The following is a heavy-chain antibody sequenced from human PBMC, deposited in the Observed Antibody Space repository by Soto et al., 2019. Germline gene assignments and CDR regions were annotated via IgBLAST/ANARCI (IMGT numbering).Heavy chain of an antibody. CDR3: ARARGPTTALRYFDWFRSYGLDV. CDR2: TNHSGST. CDR1: GGSFSGYY. Sequence: PSETLSLTCAVYGGSFSGYYWSWIRQPPGKGLEWIGETNHSGSTNHNPSLKSRVTISVDTSKNQFSLKLSSVTAADTAVYYCARARGPTTALRYFDWFRSYGLDVWGQGTTVT. V-gene: IGHV4-34*01. J-gene: IGHJ6*02. D-gene: IGHD3-9*01.